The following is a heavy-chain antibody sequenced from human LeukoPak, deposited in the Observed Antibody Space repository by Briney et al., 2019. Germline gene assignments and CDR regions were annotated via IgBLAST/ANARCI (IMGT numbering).Heavy chain of an antibody. J-gene: IGHJ6*03. D-gene: IGHD1-26*01. CDR1: GFTFSSYS. CDR2: INGSGGST. CDR3: AKDRQLRYYYYYMDV. V-gene: IGHV3-23*01. Sequence: GGSLSLSCAASGFTFSSYSMSWIRQAPGKGLEWISAINGSGGSTYNADSVKGRFTISRDNSKNALYLQMNRLRAEDTAVYYCAKDRQLRYYYYYMDVWGKGTTVTVSS.